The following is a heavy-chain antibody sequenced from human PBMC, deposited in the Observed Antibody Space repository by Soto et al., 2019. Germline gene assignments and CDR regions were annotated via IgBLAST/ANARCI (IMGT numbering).Heavy chain of an antibody. V-gene: IGHV3-21*01. Sequence: EVQLVESGGGLVKPGGSLRLSCAASGFTFSSYSMNWVRQAPGKGLEWVSSISSSSSYIYYADSVKGRFTISRDNAKNSLYLQMNSLRAEDTAVYYCARGGVYGDYYFDYWGQGTLVTVSS. D-gene: IGHD4-17*01. CDR1: GFTFSSYS. CDR2: ISSSSSYI. J-gene: IGHJ4*02. CDR3: ARGGVYGDYYFDY.